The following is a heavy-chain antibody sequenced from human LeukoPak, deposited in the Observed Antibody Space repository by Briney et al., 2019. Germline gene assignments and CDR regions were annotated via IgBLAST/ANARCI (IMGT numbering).Heavy chain of an antibody. V-gene: IGHV3-43*02. D-gene: IGHD6-19*01. J-gene: IGHJ4*02. CDR2: ISGDGGST. CDR3: AKDRGDFSGWFF. CDR1: GFTFDDYA. Sequence: PGGPLRLSCAASGFTFDDYAMHWVRQAPGKGLEWVSLISGDGGSTYYADSVKGRFTISRDNSKNSLYLQMSSLRIEDTALYYCAKDRGDFSGWFFWGQGTLVTVSS.